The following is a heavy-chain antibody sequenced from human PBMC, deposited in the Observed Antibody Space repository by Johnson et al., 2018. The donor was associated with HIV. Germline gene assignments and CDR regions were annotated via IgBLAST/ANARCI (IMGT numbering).Heavy chain of an antibody. CDR3: ARDRNIAARQDAFDI. CDR1: GFTFSDYY. Sequence: VQLVESGGGLVKPGGSLRLSCAASGFTFSDYYMSWIRQAPGKGLEWGSYISSSGSTIYYADTVTGRLTISRDNAKNSLYLQMNRLRAEETAVYYCARDRNIAARQDAFDIWGQGTMVTVSS. CDR2: ISSSGSTI. J-gene: IGHJ3*02. D-gene: IGHD6-6*01. V-gene: IGHV3-11*04.